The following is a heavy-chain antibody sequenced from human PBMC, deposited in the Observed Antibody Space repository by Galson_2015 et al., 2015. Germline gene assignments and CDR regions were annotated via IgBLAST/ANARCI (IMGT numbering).Heavy chain of an antibody. CDR3: ARGYGDYSFDY. D-gene: IGHD4-17*01. CDR2: VSSSGSTI. CDR1: GFTFSNYE. J-gene: IGHJ4*02. Sequence: SLRLSCAASGFTFSNYEMNWVRQAPGKGLEWVSYVSSSGSTIYYADSVKGRSTISRDNAKNSLYLQMNSLRAEDTAVYYCARGYGDYSFDYWGQGTLVTVSS. V-gene: IGHV3-48*03.